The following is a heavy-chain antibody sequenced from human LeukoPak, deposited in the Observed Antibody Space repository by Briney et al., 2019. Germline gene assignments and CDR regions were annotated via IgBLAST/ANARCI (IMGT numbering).Heavy chain of an antibody. J-gene: IGHJ4*02. CDR2: ISSSSSCI. D-gene: IGHD5-24*01. CDR1: GFTFSSYS. Sequence: GGSLRLSCAASGFTFSSYSMNWVRQAPGKGLEWVSSISSSSSCIYYADSVKGRFTISRDNAKNSLYLQMNSLRAEDTAVYYCATAWGRRDGYNFDYWGQGTLVTVSS. V-gene: IGHV3-21*01. CDR3: ATAWGRRDGYNFDY.